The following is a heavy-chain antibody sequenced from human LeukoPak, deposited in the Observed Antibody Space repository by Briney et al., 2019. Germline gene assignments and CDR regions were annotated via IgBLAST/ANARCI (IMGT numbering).Heavy chain of an antibody. CDR1: GFTFSSYG. CDR3: ASRDPCSGGSCYGLGY. Sequence: GGSLRLSCAASGFTFSSYGMHWVRQAPGKGLEWVSTISDSGDWTQYADSVKGRFTISRDNSRNTLYLLMNSLRAEDTAVYYCASRDPCSGGSCYGLGYWGQGTLVTVSS. CDR2: ISDSGDWT. D-gene: IGHD2-15*01. V-gene: IGHV3-23*01. J-gene: IGHJ4*02.